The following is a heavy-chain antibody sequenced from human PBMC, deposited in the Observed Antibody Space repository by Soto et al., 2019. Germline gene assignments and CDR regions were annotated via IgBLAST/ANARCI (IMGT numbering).Heavy chain of an antibody. CDR3: ARRQNTYYYDSSGQLTGWFDP. D-gene: IGHD3-22*01. CDR2: IYYRGST. J-gene: IGHJ5*02. V-gene: IGHV4-39*01. CDR1: GGSISSSSYY. Sequence: SETLSLTCTVSGGSISSSSYYWGWIRQPPGKGLEWIGSIYYRGSTYYNPSLKSRVTISVDTSKNQFSLKLSSVTAADTAVYYCARRQNTYYYDSSGQLTGWFDPWGQGTLVTVSS.